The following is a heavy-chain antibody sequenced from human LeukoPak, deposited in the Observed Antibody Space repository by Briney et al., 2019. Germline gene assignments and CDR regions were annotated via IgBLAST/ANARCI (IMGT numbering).Heavy chain of an antibody. V-gene: IGHV3-21*01. CDR1: GFTFSSYN. J-gene: IGHJ4*02. CDR2: ISSSGDYI. Sequence: GGSLRLSCVASGFTFSSYNINWVRQAPGKGLEWVSSISSSGDYIYYADSVKSRFTIPRDNAKNSLYLQMNSLRAEDTAAYYCARNLKNYYDSNGYFDYWGQGTLVTVSS. D-gene: IGHD3-22*01. CDR3: ARNLKNYYDSNGYFDY.